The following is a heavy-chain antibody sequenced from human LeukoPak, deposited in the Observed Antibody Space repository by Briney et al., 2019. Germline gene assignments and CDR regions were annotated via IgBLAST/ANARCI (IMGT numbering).Heavy chain of an antibody. J-gene: IGHJ3*02. Sequence: GASVKASCKTSGGTFSSYAISWVRQAPGQGLEWMGGIIPIFGTANYAQKFQGRVTITADESTSTAYMELSSLRSEDTAVYYCARDSLDGFDIWGQGTMVTVSS. V-gene: IGHV1-69*13. CDR2: IIPIFGTA. CDR3: ARDSLDGFDI. CDR1: GGTFSSYA.